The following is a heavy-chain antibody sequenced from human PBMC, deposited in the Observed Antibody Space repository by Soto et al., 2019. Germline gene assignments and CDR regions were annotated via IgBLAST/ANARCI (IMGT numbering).Heavy chain of an antibody. Sequence: ASVKVSCKASGYTFTSYGISWVRQAPGQGLEWMGWISAYNGNTNYAQKLQGRVTMTTDTSTSTAYMELRSLRSDDPAVYYCARDSGMVVPAAMPFDYWGQGTLVTVSS. V-gene: IGHV1-18*01. J-gene: IGHJ4*02. CDR1: GYTFTSYG. CDR3: ARDSGMVVPAAMPFDY. CDR2: ISAYNGNT. D-gene: IGHD2-2*01.